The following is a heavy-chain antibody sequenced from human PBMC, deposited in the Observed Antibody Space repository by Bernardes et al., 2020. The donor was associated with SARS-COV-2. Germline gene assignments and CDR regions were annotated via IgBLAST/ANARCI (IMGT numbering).Heavy chain of an antibody. Sequence: GGSLRLSCVASGFTFNNFNMIWVRQAPGKGLEWVSSITTSGTHIFYADSVKGRFTISRDNSKSSLFLQMNSLGAEDTAVYYCARVQNGYYFPRGLDAFDIWGQGTMVSVSS. CDR3: ARVQNGYYFPRGLDAFDI. V-gene: IGHV3-21*01. J-gene: IGHJ3*02. CDR1: GFTFNNFN. D-gene: IGHD5-12*01. CDR2: ITTSGTHI.